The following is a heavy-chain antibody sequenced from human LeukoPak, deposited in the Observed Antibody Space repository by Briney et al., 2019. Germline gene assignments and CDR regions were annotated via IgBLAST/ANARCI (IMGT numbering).Heavy chain of an antibody. V-gene: IGHV3-7*01. CDR2: INQNGSEK. D-gene: IGHD5-18*01. CDR1: GFTFSSYW. CDR3: ARDQPLPGYSYGGTSYYMDV. Sequence: QPGGSLRLSCAASGFTFSSYWMSWVRQAPGKGLEWVSNINQNGSEKYYVDSVKGRFTISRDNAKNSLYLQMNSLRAADTAVYYCARDQPLPGYSYGGTSYYMDVWGKGTTVTVSS. J-gene: IGHJ6*03.